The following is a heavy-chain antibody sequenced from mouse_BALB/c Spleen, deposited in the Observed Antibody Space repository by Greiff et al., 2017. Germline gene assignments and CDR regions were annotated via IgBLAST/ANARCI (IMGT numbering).Heavy chain of an antibody. D-gene: IGHD6-1*01. J-gene: IGHJ2*01. CDR3: ARSNPDY. CDR1: GYTFTDYY. CDR2: IYPGSGNT. Sequence: QVQLQQSGAELARPGASVKLSCKASGYTFTDYYINWVKQRTGQGLEWIGEIYPGSGNTYYNEKFKGKATLTADKSSSTAYMQLSSLTSEDSAVYFYARSNPDYWGQGTTLTVSS. V-gene: IGHV1-77*01.